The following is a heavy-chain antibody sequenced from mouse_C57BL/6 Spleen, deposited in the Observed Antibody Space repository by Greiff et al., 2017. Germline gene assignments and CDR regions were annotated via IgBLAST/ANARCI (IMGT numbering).Heavy chain of an antibody. CDR1: GYTFTSYW. D-gene: IGHD6-1*01. CDR2: IDPSDSDT. V-gene: IGHV1-69*01. CDR3: ARGGRPSPFIDY. J-gene: IGHJ2*01. Sequence: QVQLQQPGAELVMPGASVKLSCKASGYTFTSYWMHWVKQRPGQGLEWIGEIDPSDSDTNYNQKFKGKSTLTGDKSSSTAYMQLSSLTSEDSAVYDCARGGRPSPFIDYWGQGTTLTVSS.